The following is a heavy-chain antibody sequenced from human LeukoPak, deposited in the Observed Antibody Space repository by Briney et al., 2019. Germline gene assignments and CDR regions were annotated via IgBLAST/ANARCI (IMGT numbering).Heavy chain of an antibody. Sequence: DPSETLSLTCTVSAASFISSSHHWGWIRQSPGKGLEWIGTVYHGRTTYYNPSLDGRVTISLDTSANHFSLQLNSVTAADTAVYYCVRHDGRGGATMGAFDSWGQGSLVTVSS. V-gene: IGHV4-39*01. CDR1: AASFISSSHH. J-gene: IGHJ5*01. CDR3: VRHDGRGGATMGAFDS. D-gene: IGHD5-12*01. CDR2: VYHGRTT.